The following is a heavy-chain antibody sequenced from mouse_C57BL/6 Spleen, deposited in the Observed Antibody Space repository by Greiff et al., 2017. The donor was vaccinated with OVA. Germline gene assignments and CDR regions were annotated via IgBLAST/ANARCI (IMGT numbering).Heavy chain of an antibody. D-gene: IGHD1-2*01. Sequence: QVQLQQPGAELVRPGSSVKLSCKASGYTFTSYWMDWVKQRPGQGLEWIGNIYPSDSETHYNQKFKDKATLTVDKSSSTAYMQLSSLTSEDTAVYYCARSYTTTTGYFDVWGTGTTVTVSS. CDR2: IYPSDSET. V-gene: IGHV1-61*01. CDR1: GYTFTSYW. J-gene: IGHJ1*03. CDR3: ARSYTTTTGYFDV.